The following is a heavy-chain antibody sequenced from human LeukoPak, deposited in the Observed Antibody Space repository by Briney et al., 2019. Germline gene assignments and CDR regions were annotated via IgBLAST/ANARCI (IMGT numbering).Heavy chain of an antibody. J-gene: IGHJ4*02. CDR2: IIPILGIA. V-gene: IGHV1-69*04. CDR1: GGTFSIYA. Sequence: ASVKVSCKASGGTFSIYAISWVRQAPGQGLEWMGRIIPILGIANYAQKFQGRVTITADKSTSTAYMELSSLRSEDTAVYYCARGTVGDFDYWGQGTLVTVSS. CDR3: ARGTVGDFDY. D-gene: IGHD4-23*01.